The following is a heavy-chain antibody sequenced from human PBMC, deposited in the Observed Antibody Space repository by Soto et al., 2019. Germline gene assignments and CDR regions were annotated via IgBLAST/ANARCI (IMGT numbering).Heavy chain of an antibody. CDR2: ISGSGGDT. Sequence: EVQLLESGGNLVQPGGSLRLSCAASGLIFSDYAMSWVRQAPGKGLECVACISGSGGDTFYADSVKGRFTISRDNSKNTLSLHMNSLRVDDKAVYFCAKDRFGIVGPVDYWGQGTLVTVSS. CDR3: AKDRFGIVGPVDY. CDR1: GLIFSDYA. V-gene: IGHV3-23*01. D-gene: IGHD1-26*01. J-gene: IGHJ4*02.